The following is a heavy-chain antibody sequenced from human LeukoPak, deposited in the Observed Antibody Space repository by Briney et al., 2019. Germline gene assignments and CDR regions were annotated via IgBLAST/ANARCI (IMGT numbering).Heavy chain of an antibody. CDR2: ISYDGSNK. J-gene: IGHJ4*02. CDR1: GFTFSSYA. D-gene: IGHD3-22*01. CDR3: ARDSPDSRGQIDY. Sequence: GGSLRLSCAASGFTFSSYAMHWVRQAPGKGLEWVAVISYDGSNKYYADSVKGRFTISRDNSKNTLYLQMNSLRAEDTAVYYCARDSPDSRGQIDYWGQGTLVTVSS. V-gene: IGHV3-30*04.